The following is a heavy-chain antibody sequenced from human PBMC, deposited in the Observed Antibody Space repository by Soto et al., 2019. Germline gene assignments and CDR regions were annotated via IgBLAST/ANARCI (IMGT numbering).Heavy chain of an antibody. CDR2: IIPIFGTA. D-gene: IGHD3-16*02. CDR1: GGTFSSYA. Sequence: QVQLVQSGAEVKKPGSSVKVSCKASGGTFSSYAISWVRQAPGQGLEWMGGIIPIFGTANYAQKFQGRVTITADESTSTDYMELSSLRSEDTAVYYCARTPYYDYVWGSYRYSVSDAFDIWGQGTMVTVSS. J-gene: IGHJ3*02. V-gene: IGHV1-69*01. CDR3: ARTPYYDYVWGSYRYSVSDAFDI.